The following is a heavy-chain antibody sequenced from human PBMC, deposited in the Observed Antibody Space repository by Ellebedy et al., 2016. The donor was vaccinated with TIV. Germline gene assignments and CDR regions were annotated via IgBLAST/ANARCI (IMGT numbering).Heavy chain of an antibody. V-gene: IGHV3-7*03. CDR3: VRLKVLAGYRLDS. CDR1: GFTFSDYY. D-gene: IGHD3-9*01. J-gene: IGHJ4*02. Sequence: GESLKISCAASGFTFSDYYMSWIRQAPGKGLEWLADIKPDGSGEYYVYSVKGRFTISSDNVKNSMYLQMNSLRAEDSAMYYCVRLKVLAGYRLDSWGQGTLVTVSS. CDR2: IKPDGSGE.